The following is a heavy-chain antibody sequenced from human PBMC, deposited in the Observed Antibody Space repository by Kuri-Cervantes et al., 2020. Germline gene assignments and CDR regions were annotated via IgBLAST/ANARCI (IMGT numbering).Heavy chain of an antibody. Sequence: SQTLSLTCAVYGGSFSGYYWSWIRQPPGKGLEWIGEINHSGSTYYNPSLKSRVTISVDTSKNQFSLRLSSVTAADTAVYYCARHRGMADYGDAVRSWFDPWGQGTLVTVSS. CDR2: INHSGST. V-gene: IGHV4-34*01. CDR1: GGSFSGYY. CDR3: ARHRGMADYGDAVRSWFDP. J-gene: IGHJ5*02. D-gene: IGHD4-17*01.